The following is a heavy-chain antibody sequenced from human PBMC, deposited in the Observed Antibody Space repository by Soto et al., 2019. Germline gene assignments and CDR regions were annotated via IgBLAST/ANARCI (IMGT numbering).Heavy chain of an antibody. CDR2: IYYSGST. V-gene: IGHV4-31*03. CDR1: GGSIDSGGYY. Sequence: SETLSLTCTVSGGSIDSGGYYWTWIRQFPGKGLEWIGYIYYSGSTYYNPSLRDRLTLSVDTSKNQFSLRLRSVTASDTAVYYCARDLVRDYGGGYWGQGALVT. D-gene: IGHD4-17*01. J-gene: IGHJ4*02. CDR3: ARDLVRDYGGGY.